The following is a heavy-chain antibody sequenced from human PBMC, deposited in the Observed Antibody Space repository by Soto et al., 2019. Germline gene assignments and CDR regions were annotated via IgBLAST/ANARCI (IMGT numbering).Heavy chain of an antibody. D-gene: IGHD3-10*01. CDR1: GFTFSSYG. J-gene: IGHJ4*02. Sequence: QVQLVESGGGVVQPGRSLRLSCAASGFTFSSYGMHWVRQAPGKGLEWVAVIWYDGSKKYYADSVKGRFTISRDNSKNTLYLQMNSLRAEDTAVYFCAKVGSVPSDHYPFDYWGQGSLVTASS. V-gene: IGHV3-33*06. CDR3: AKVGSVPSDHYPFDY. CDR2: IWYDGSKK.